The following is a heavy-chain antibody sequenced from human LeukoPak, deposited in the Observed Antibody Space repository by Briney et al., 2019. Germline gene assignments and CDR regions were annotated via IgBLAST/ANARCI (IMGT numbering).Heavy chain of an antibody. D-gene: IGHD6-19*01. CDR2: IKEDGSEK. Sequence: GGSLRLSCAVSGFTFSSYWMGWVRQAPGKGLEWLGNIKEDGSEKYYVDFVKGRFTISRDNAKNSLSLQMNSLRAEDTAVYYCARDRGWLVSDYWGQGTLVTVSS. V-gene: IGHV3-7*03. CDR1: GFTFSSYW. CDR3: ARDRGWLVSDY. J-gene: IGHJ4*02.